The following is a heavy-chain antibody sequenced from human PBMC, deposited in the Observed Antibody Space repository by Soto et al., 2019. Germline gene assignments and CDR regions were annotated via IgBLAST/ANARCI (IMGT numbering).Heavy chain of an antibody. J-gene: IGHJ5*02. D-gene: IGHD1-1*01. V-gene: IGHV4-4*07. CDR3: VRDGTKTLRDWFDP. CDR1: GAAISGFY. CDR2: IYATGTT. Sequence: SETLSLTCTVSGAAISGFYWSWIRKSAGKGLEWIGRIYATGTTDYNPSLKSRVMMSVDTPKKQFSLKLRSVTAADTAVYYCVRDGTKTLRDWFDPWGQGISVTVSS.